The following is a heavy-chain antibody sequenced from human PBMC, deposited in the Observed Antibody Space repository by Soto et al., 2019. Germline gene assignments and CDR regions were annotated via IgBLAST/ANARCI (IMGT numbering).Heavy chain of an antibody. V-gene: IGHV3-7*03. Sequence: QAGGSLRLSCAASGFSFGDYWMSWVRQAPGKGLEWVAHMKKDGSEKYYVDSVKGRFSVSRDNSKNSLYLQMDSLRAEDTAVYYCAKLGSGYYTGLYFDYWGQGTLVTVSS. CDR3: AKLGSGYYTGLYFDY. CDR1: GFSFGDYW. J-gene: IGHJ4*02. CDR2: MKKDGSEK. D-gene: IGHD3-3*01.